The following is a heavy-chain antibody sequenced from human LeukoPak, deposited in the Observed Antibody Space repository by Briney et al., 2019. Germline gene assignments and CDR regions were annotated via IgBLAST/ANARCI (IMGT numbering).Heavy chain of an antibody. J-gene: IGHJ4*02. D-gene: IGHD2-21*01. CDR1: GFTFSSYA. V-gene: IGHV3-23*01. CDR3: AKFLPTHIVVANYYFDY. CDR2: ISGSGGST. Sequence: GGSLRLSCAASGFTFSSYATSWARQAPGKGLEWVSAISGSGGSTYYADSVKGRFTISRDNSKNTLYLQMNSLGAEDTAVYYCAKFLPTHIVVANYYFDYWGQGTLVTVSS.